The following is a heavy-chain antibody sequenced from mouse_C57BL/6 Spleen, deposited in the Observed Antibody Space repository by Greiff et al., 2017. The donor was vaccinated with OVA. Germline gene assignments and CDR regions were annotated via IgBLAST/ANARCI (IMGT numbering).Heavy chain of an antibody. CDR2: INPNNGGT. Sequence: EVQLQQSGPELVKPGASVKIPCKASGYTFTDYNMDWVKQSHGKSLEWIGDINPNNGGTIYNQKFKGKATLTVDKSSSTVYMELRSLTSEDTAVYYCARRGITTVVAYYFDYWGQGTTLTVSS. V-gene: IGHV1-18*01. J-gene: IGHJ2*01. D-gene: IGHD1-1*01. CDR1: GYTFTDYN. CDR3: ARRGITTVVAYYFDY.